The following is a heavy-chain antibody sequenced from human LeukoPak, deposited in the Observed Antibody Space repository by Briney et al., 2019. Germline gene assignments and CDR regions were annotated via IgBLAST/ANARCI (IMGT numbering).Heavy chain of an antibody. Sequence: AGGSLRLSCAASGFSFGVFSMNWVRQTPGKGLEWLAYINSLATTIHYADSAKGRFTISRDNAKNTLFLQMHSLRAEDTATYYCATQTAIRLGAHWGQGTLVIVSS. CDR1: GFSFGVFS. J-gene: IGHJ4*02. D-gene: IGHD3-16*01. V-gene: IGHV3-48*04. CDR2: INSLATTI. CDR3: ATQTAIRLGAH.